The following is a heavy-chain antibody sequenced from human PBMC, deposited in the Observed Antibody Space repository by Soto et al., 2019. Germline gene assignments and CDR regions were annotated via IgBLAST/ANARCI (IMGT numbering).Heavy chain of an antibody. CDR3: ARARAIRGLDY. Sequence: QVQLVQYGAELKKPEASVKVSFKASGYAFTIYDINWVRQATGQGLGWMGWMNPNSGKTGYSQKFQGRVTRTRNTSISTSYMELCSLRSEETSVYYGARARAIRGLDYWGQGTLFTVSS. CDR2: MNPNSGKT. J-gene: IGHJ4*02. D-gene: IGHD2-21*01. V-gene: IGHV1-8*02. CDR1: GYAFTIYD.